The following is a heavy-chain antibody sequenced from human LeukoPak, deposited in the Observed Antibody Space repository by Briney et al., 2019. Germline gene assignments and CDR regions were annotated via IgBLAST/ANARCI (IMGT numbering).Heavy chain of an antibody. Sequence: SETLSLTSAVYGGSFSGYYWSWIRQPPAKGREWIGEINHSGSTNYYQSLKRRVTISVDTSKNQFSLKLSSVTAADTVVYYCAREKQLWLRSAFDIWGQGTMVTVSS. CDR2: INHSGST. D-gene: IGHD5-18*01. CDR3: AREKQLWLRSAFDI. CDR1: GGSFSGYY. V-gene: IGHV4-34*01. J-gene: IGHJ3*02.